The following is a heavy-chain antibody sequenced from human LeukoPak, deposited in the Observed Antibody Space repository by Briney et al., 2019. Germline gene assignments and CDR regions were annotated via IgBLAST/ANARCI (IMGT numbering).Heavy chain of an antibody. D-gene: IGHD4-23*01. CDR2: MKEDGVEI. J-gene: IGHJ4*02. CDR1: GFPFSNYW. CDR3: VRDRGYSTFDY. V-gene: IGHV3-7*01. Sequence: PGGSLRLSCAGSGFPFSNYWMAWVRQAPGKGLEWVANMKEDGVEINYVDSVKGRFTISRDNAKNSLDLQMNSLRVDDTAVYYCVRDRGYSTFDYWGQGTLVIVSS.